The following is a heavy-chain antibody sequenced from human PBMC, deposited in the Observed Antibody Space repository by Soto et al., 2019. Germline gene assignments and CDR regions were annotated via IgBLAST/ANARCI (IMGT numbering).Heavy chain of an antibody. D-gene: IGHD4-17*01. CDR3: ARGGTTLSYAVDV. V-gene: IGHV1-2*02. CDR1: GYTFTDYY. Sequence: ASVKVSCKASGYTFTDYYMHWLRQYPRQGLEWMGWINPNNGGANFAQKFQGGVIMTRDTSISTAYMELSSLTSDDSAVYYCARGGTTLSYAVDVWGQGTTVTVSS. J-gene: IGHJ6*02. CDR2: INPNNGGA.